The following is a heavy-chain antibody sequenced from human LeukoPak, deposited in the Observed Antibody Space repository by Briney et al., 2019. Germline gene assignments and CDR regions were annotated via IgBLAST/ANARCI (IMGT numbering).Heavy chain of an antibody. Sequence: QPGGSLRLSCAASGFTFSRYGMHWVRQAPGKGLEWVSAFSGSGGSTYYADSVKGRFTISRDNSKNTLYLQMSSLRAEDTAVYYCAKSGYNRFDYWGQGTLVTVSS. CDR1: GFTFSRYG. CDR2: FSGSGGST. D-gene: IGHD5-24*01. J-gene: IGHJ4*02. V-gene: IGHV3-23*01. CDR3: AKSGYNRFDY.